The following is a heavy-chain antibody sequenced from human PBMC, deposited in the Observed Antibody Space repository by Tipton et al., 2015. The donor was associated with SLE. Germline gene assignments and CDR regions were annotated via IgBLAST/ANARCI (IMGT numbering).Heavy chain of an antibody. CDR1: RGSITSGNYH. D-gene: IGHD7-27*01. Sequence: TLSLTCTVSRGSITSGNYHWSWIRQPAGKGLEWIGRVYTIGSTNYSPSLKSRVTLSMDTSKNQFSLRLTSVTAADTAIYYCARTLGIRRFQFDSWGQGTLVTVSS. J-gene: IGHJ4*02. CDR2: VYTIGST. V-gene: IGHV4-61*02. CDR3: ARTLGIRRFQFDS.